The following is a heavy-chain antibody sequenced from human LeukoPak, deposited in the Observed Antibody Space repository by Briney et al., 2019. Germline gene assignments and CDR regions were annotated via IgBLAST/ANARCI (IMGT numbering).Heavy chain of an antibody. J-gene: IGHJ6*02. CDR2: ISSSSSYI. CDR1: GFTFSSYS. CDR3: ARDMRIAAAGTDYYYYYGMDV. Sequence: KAGGSLRLSCAASGFTFSSYSMNWVRQAPGKGLEWVSSISSSSSYIYYADSVKGRFTIPRDNAKNSLYLQMNSLRAEDTAVYYCARDMRIAAAGTDYYYYYGMDVWGQGTTVTVSS. V-gene: IGHV3-21*01. D-gene: IGHD6-13*01.